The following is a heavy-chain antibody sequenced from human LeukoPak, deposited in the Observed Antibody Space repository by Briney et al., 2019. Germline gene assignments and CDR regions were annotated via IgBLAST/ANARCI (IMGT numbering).Heavy chain of an antibody. CDR2: ISGSGGST. V-gene: IGHV3-23*01. CDR1: GFTFSSYA. D-gene: IGHD3-16*02. J-gene: IGHJ4*02. CDR3: AKDLLYVWGSYRQFDY. Sequence: GGSLRLSCAASGFTFSSYAMSWVRQAPGKRLEWVSAISGSGGSTYYADSVKGRFTISRDNSKNTLYLQMNSLRAEDTAVYYCAKDLLYVWGSYRQFDYWGQGTLVTVSS.